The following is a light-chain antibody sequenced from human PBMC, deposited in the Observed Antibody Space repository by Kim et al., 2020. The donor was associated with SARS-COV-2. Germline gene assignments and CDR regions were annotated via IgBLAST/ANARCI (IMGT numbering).Light chain of an antibody. CDR1: SGHISYA. J-gene: IGLJ2*01. CDR2: LASDGSH. V-gene: IGLV4-69*01. Sequence: SVKLTCPLISGHISYAIAWHQQQPEQGPRYLMKLASDGSHSKGDGIPDRFSGSSSGAERYLTISSLQSEDEADYYCQTWGSGSVVFGGGTQLTVL. CDR3: QTWGSGSVV.